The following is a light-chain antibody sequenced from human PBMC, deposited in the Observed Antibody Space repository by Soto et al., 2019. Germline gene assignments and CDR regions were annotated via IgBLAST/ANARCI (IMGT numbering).Light chain of an antibody. CDR3: KQYNNWPPWT. CDR1: QSVSNN. CDR2: DAS. Sequence: ILMTQSPATLSVSPGERATLSCRASQSVSNNLAWYQQKPGQAPRLLISDASTRATGIPARFSGSGSGTAFTLTIRGLQSEDFAVYYCKQYNNWPPWTVGQAIKVEIK. V-gene: IGKV3-15*01. J-gene: IGKJ1*01.